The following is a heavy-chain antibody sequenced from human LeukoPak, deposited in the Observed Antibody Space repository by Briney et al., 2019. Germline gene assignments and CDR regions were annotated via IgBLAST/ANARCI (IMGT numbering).Heavy chain of an antibody. CDR2: IYPADSDT. J-gene: IGHJ3*02. D-gene: IGHD6-13*01. CDR3: GGTSYSSSLGAFDI. V-gene: IGHV5-51*01. Sequence: GESLKISCKSSGHSFTSYWIGWVRQMPGKGLEWMGNIYPADSDTRYSPSFQGQVTISADKSISTAYLQWSSLKASDTAIYYCGGTSYSSSLGAFDIWGQGTLVTVSS. CDR1: GHSFTSYW.